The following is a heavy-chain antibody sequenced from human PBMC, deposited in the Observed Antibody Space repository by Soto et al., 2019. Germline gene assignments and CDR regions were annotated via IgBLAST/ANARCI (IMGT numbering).Heavy chain of an antibody. CDR2: ISSSGSTI. CDR1: GFTFSDYY. CDR3: AREGDYDILTGYYFAFDI. V-gene: IGHV3-11*01. Sequence: GGSLRLSCAASGFTFSDYYMSWIRQAPGKGLEWVSYISSSGSTIYYADSVKGRFTISRDNAKNSLYLQMNSLRAEDTAVYYCAREGDYDILTGYYFAFDIWGQGTMVTVSS. D-gene: IGHD3-9*01. J-gene: IGHJ3*02.